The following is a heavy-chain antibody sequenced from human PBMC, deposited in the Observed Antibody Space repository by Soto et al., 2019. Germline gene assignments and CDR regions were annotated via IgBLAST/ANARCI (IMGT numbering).Heavy chain of an antibody. Sequence: LCGGSISSGGYYWSWIRQPPGKGLEWIGYIYYSGSTYYNPSLKSRVTISVDTSKNQFSLKLSSVTAADTAVYYCAGGGGWYALDYWGQGTLVTVSS. CDR2: IYYSGST. D-gene: IGHD6-19*01. J-gene: IGHJ4*02. CDR3: AGGGGWYALDY. V-gene: IGHV4-31*02. CDR1: GGSISSGGYY.